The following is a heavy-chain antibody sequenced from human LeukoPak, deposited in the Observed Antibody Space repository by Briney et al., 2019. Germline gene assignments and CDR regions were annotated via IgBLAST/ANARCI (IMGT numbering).Heavy chain of an antibody. D-gene: IGHD3-22*01. CDR1: GFTFSSYS. Sequence: PGGSLRLSCAASGFTFSSYSMNWVRQAPGKGLEWVSYISSSSSTIYYADSVKGRFTISRDSAKNSLYLQMNSLRAEDTAVYYCASTLIGSTYYYDSSGYLADYWGQGTLVTVSS. J-gene: IGHJ4*02. CDR2: ISSSSSTI. CDR3: ASTLIGSTYYYDSSGYLADY. V-gene: IGHV3-48*04.